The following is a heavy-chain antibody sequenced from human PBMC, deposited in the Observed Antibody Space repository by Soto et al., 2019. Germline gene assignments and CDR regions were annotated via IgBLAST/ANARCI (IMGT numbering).Heavy chain of an antibody. CDR2: IYYSGST. CDR3: ARERWIDCSSTSGYGIDY. CDR1: GGSISSGDYY. J-gene: IGHJ4*02. D-gene: IGHD2-2*01. V-gene: IGHV4-30-4*01. Sequence: SETLSLTCTVSGGSISSGDYYWSWIRQPPGRGLEWIGYIYYSGSTYYNPSLKSRVTISVDTSKNQFSLKLSSVTAADTAVYYCARERWIDCSSTSGYGIDYWGQGTLVTVSS.